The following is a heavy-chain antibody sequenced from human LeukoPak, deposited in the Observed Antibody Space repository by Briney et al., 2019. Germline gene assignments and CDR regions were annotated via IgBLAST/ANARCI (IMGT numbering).Heavy chain of an antibody. V-gene: IGHV3-74*01. CDR3: TRGGVDY. Sequence: PGGSLRLSCAASGFTFSNSAMTWVRQAPGKGLVWVSRINSDGSITTYADSVKGRFTISRDNAKNTVYLQMNSLRAEDTAIYYCTRGGVDYWGQGTLVTVSS. CDR1: GFTFSNSA. J-gene: IGHJ4*02. D-gene: IGHD3-10*01. CDR2: INSDGSIT.